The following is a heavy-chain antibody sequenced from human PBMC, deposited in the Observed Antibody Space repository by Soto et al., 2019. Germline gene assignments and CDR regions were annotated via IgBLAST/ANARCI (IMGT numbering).Heavy chain of an antibody. Sequence: QVQLVQSGAEVKKPGASVKVSCKASGYTFTSYYMHWVRQAPGQGLEWMGIINPSGGSTSYAQKFQGRVTMTRDTSTSTVYMELSSLRSEDTAVYYCARDWFSDIVVVVAAGGAFDIWGQGTMVTVSS. CDR2: INPSGGST. D-gene: IGHD2-15*01. V-gene: IGHV1-46*01. J-gene: IGHJ3*02. CDR1: GYTFTSYY. CDR3: ARDWFSDIVVVVAAGGAFDI.